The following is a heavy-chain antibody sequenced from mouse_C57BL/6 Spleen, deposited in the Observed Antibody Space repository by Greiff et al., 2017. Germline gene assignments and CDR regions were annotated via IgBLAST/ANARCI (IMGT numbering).Heavy chain of an antibody. D-gene: IGHD1-1*01. Sequence: DVKLVESGGGLVKPGGSLKLSCAASGFTFSDYGMHWVRQAPEKGLEWVAYISSGSSTIYYADTVKGRFTISRDNAKNTLFLQMTSLRSEDTAMYYCARLTTVPYAMDYWGQGTSVTVSS. CDR3: ARLTTVPYAMDY. V-gene: IGHV5-17*01. J-gene: IGHJ4*01. CDR1: GFTFSDYG. CDR2: ISSGSSTI.